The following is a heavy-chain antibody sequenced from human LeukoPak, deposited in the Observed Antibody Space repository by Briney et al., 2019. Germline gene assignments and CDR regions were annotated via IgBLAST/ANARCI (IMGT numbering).Heavy chain of an antibody. J-gene: IGHJ4*02. CDR2: IYSGTI. V-gene: IGHV3-53*01. CDR1: GFTVSSNS. CDR3: AKDFLRWELLSLSLDY. D-gene: IGHD1-26*01. Sequence: GGSLRLSCTVSGFTVSSNSMSWVRQAPGKGLEWVSFIYSGTIHYSDSVKGRFTTSRDNSKNTLYLQMNSLRAEDTAVYYCAKDFLRWELLSLSLDYWGQGTLVTVSS.